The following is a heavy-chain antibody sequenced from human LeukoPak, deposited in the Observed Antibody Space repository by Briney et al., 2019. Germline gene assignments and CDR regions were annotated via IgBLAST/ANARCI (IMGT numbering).Heavy chain of an antibody. D-gene: IGHD5-24*01. CDR3: ARDYKYAFDN. J-gene: IGHJ4*02. CDR1: GFPFSDYS. CDR2: VGIDSGNT. Sequence: GGSLRLSCAASGFPFSDYSMNWLRQAPGKGREWISYVGIDSGNTYYADSVKGRFTISADKAKNSLVLQMNSLRVEDTAVYYCARDYKYAFDNWGQGTLVTISS. V-gene: IGHV3-48*01.